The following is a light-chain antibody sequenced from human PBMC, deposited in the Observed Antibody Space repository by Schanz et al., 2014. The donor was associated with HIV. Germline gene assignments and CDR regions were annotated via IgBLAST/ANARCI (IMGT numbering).Light chain of an antibody. CDR3: QQSYSTPSIT. CDR1: QSISRY. Sequence: DIQMPQPPSSLSASVGDRVTITCRASQSISRYLNWYQQKPGKAPELLIYAASSLQSGVPSRFSGSGSGTDFTLTISSLQPEDFATYYCQQSYSTPSITFGQGTRLEIK. V-gene: IGKV1-39*01. CDR2: AAS. J-gene: IGKJ5*01.